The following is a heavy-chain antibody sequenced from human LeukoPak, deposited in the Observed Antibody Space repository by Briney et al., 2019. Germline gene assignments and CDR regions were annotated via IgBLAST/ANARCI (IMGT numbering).Heavy chain of an antibody. CDR3: ARRVPAATYYYYGMDV. J-gene: IGHJ6*02. Sequence: ASVKVSCKASGYTFTGYYMHWVRQAPGQGLEWMGWINPNSGGTNYAQKFQGRVTMTRGTSISTAYMELSRLRSDDTAVYYCARRVPAATYYYYGMDVWGQGTTVTVSS. CDR2: INPNSGGT. D-gene: IGHD2-2*01. CDR1: GYTFTGYY. V-gene: IGHV1-2*02.